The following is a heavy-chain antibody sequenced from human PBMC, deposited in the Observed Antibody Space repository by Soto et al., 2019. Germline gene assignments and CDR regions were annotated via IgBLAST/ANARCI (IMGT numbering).Heavy chain of an antibody. CDR1: GGSISTYY. J-gene: IGHJ3*02. CDR2: VYISGST. CDR3: ARGGRDGFDI. V-gene: IGHV4-4*07. Sequence: QVQLQESGPGLVKPSETLSLTCTVSGGSISTYYWNWIRQSAGKGLEWIGRVYISGSTNYHPSLKSRVAMSVDTSNNQFSLKVTSVTAADTAVYYCARGGRDGFDIWGQGTMVTASS.